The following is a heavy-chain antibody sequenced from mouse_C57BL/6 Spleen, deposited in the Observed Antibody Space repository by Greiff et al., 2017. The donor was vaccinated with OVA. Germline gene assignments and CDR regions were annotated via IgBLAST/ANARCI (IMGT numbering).Heavy chain of an antibody. D-gene: IGHD2-4*01. J-gene: IGHJ3*01. V-gene: IGHV1-81*01. CDR2: IYPRSGNT. Sequence: VQLQQSGAELARPGASVTLSCKASGYTFTSYGISWVKQRTGQGLEWIGEIYPRSGNTYYNEKFKGKATLTADKSSSTAYMELRSLTSEDSAVYFCARGHDYDEAYWGQGTLVTVSA. CDR1: GYTFTSYG. CDR3: ARGHDYDEAY.